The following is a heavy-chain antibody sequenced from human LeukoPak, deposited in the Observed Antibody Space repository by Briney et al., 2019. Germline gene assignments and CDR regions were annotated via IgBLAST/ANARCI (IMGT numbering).Heavy chain of an antibody. V-gene: IGHV1-69*13. J-gene: IGHJ4*02. CDR1: GGTFSSYA. CDR2: IIPIFGTA. Sequence: SVKVSCKASGGTFSSYAFSWVRQAPGQGLEWMGGIIPIFGTANYAQKFQGRVTITADESTSTAYMELSSLRSEDTAVYYCASFGVYDFWSGYFPLDYWGQGTLVTVSS. D-gene: IGHD3-3*01. CDR3: ASFGVYDFWSGYFPLDY.